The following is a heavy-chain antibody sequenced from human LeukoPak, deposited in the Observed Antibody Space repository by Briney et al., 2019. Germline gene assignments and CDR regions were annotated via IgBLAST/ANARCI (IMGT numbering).Heavy chain of an antibody. V-gene: IGHV3-23*01. D-gene: IGHD6-13*01. CDR3: AKDRSWYDHTSLDFDY. CDR2: ISGSGGST. Sequence: PGGSLRLSCAASGFTFSSCAMSWVRQAPGKGLEWVSAISGSGGSTYYADSVKGRFTISRDNSKNTLYLQMNSLRAEDTAVYYCAKDRSWYDHTSLDFDYWGQGTLVTVSS. CDR1: GFTFSSCA. J-gene: IGHJ4*02.